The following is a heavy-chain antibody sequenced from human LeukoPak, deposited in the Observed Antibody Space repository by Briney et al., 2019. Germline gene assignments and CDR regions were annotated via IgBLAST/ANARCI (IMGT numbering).Heavy chain of an antibody. CDR1: GFAFSSYW. V-gene: IGHV3-7*01. J-gene: IGHJ4*02. CDR3: ARDEATTGYHLLAY. D-gene: IGHD5-12*01. Sequence: GGPLRLSCGASGFAFSSYWISWFRRSPGKALEWVATIKQDGGERYYVDSVKGRFTISRDNAKDSLYLQMNSRRAEDTAVYYCARDEATTGYHLLAYWGQGPLATASS. CDR2: IKQDGGER.